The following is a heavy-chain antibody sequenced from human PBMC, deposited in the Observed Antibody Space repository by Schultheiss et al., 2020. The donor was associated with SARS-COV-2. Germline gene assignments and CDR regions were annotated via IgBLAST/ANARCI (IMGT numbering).Heavy chain of an antibody. D-gene: IGHD2-8*01. Sequence: SETLSLTCTVSGGSISGGGSYWSWIRQHPGKGLEWIGYIYYSGSTYYNPSLKSRVTISVDTSKNQFSLKLSSVTAADTAVYYCARSKGDGRQSYVDYWGQGTLVTVSS. J-gene: IGHJ4*02. V-gene: IGHV4-31*03. CDR1: GGSISGGGSY. CDR3: ARSKGDGRQSYVDY. CDR2: IYYSGST.